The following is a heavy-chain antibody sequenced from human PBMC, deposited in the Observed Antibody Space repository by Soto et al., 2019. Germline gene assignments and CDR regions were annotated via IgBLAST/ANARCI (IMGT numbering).Heavy chain of an antibody. J-gene: IGHJ6*02. V-gene: IGHV1-8*01. CDR3: VRGADTAMYRYSYYYYGRDV. Sequence: QVQLVQSGAEVKKPGASVKVSCKYSGYTFTSYDINWVRQATGQALEWMGWMNPNRGNTGYAQKFQGRVTMTRNTSIRTAYMGMRSLRSEDTAVYYCVRGADTAMYRYSYYYYGRDVSGQGATVIVCS. CDR1: GYTFTSYD. CDR2: MNPNRGNT. D-gene: IGHD5-18*01.